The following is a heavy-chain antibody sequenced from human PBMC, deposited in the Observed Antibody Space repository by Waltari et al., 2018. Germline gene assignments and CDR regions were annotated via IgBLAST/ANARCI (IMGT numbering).Heavy chain of an antibody. CDR3: AREVTIMVRGANYYYYGMDV. Sequence: QVQLQESGPGLVKPSQTLSLTCTVSGGSISSGGYYWSWIRQPTGRGLEWIGYIYYSGSTYYNPSLKSRVTISVDTSKNQFSLKLSSVTAADTAVYYCAREVTIMVRGANYYYYGMDVWGQGTTVTVSS. D-gene: IGHD3-10*01. J-gene: IGHJ6*02. CDR1: GGSISSGGYY. V-gene: IGHV4-31*03. CDR2: IYYSGST.